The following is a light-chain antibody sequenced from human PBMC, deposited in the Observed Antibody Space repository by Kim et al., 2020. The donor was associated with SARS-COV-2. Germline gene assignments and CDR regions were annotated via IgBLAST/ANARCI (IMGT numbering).Light chain of an antibody. CDR1: KLGDEY. CDR2: QDI. CDR3: QAWDSNTAV. Sequence: SLSPGQTASITCSGDKLGDEYACWYQQRPGQSPVLVIYQDIKRPSGIPERFSGSNSGNTATLTISGTQAMDEADYYCQAWDSNTAVFGGGTQLTVL. J-gene: IGLJ3*02. V-gene: IGLV3-1*01.